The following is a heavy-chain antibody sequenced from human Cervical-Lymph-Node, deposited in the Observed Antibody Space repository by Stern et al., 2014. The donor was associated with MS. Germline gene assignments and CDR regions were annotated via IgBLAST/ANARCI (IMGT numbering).Heavy chain of an antibody. CDR1: GFSFSTYT. J-gene: IGHJ6*02. V-gene: IGHV3-48*02. CDR3: AREITDYYYGMDV. CDR2: IRSRSSTI. Sequence: EVQLEESGGGLVQPGGSLRLSCAASGFSFSTYTMNWVRQAPGKGLEWVSYIRSRSSTIYYADSVKGRFTISRDNAKNSLYLRMNSLRDEDTAVYYCAREITDYYYGMDVWGQGTTVTVSS. D-gene: IGHD3-16*01.